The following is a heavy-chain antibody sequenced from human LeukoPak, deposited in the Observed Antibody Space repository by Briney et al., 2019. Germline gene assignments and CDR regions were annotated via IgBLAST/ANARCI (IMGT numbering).Heavy chain of an antibody. V-gene: IGHV4-59*12. CDR2: IYHSGSI. CDR3: SRATDDGRSYDDY. D-gene: IGHD3-22*01. CDR1: GGSISSYY. Sequence: SETLSLTCTVSGGSISSYYWGWIRQPPGKGLEWIGEIYHSGSINYNPSLKSRVIISLDKSKNQFSLKLTSVTAADTAVYYCSRATDDGRSYDDYWGQGTLVTVSS. J-gene: IGHJ4*02.